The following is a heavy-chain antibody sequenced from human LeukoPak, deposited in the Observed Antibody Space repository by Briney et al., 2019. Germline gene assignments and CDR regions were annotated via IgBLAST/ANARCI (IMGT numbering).Heavy chain of an antibody. CDR2: ISGSGGST. V-gene: IGHV3-23*01. Sequence: PGESLRLSCAASGFTFSNYAMSWVRQAPGKGLEWVSAISGSGGSTYYADSVKGHFTISRDNSKNTLYLQMDSLRAEDTAIYYCAKGSGSGSLDYWGQGTLVTVSS. CDR3: AKGSGSGSLDY. J-gene: IGHJ4*02. D-gene: IGHD3-10*01. CDR1: GFTFSNYA.